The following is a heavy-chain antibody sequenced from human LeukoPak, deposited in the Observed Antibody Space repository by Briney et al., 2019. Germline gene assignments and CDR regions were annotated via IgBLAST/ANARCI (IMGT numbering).Heavy chain of an antibody. CDR1: GGSISSYY. Sequence: PSETLSLTCTVSGGSISSYYWSWIRQPPGKGLEWIGYIYYSGRTNYNPSLKSRVTISVDTSKNQFSLKLSSVTAADTAVYYCARDGAENWFDPWGQGTLVTVSS. D-gene: IGHD3-10*01. J-gene: IGHJ5*02. V-gene: IGHV4-59*01. CDR3: ARDGAENWFDP. CDR2: IYYSGRT.